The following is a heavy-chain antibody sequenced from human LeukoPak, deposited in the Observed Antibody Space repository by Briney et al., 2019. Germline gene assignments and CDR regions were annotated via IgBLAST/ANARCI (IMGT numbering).Heavy chain of an antibody. Sequence: SETLSLTCTVSTGSVSSGIYYWSWIRQPPGKGLEWIGYMYYNRSTNYNPSLKSRVTISVDTSKKRFSLKLSSVTAADTAMYYCARAPRVTMIIVTPGAFDMWGQGTMVTVSS. V-gene: IGHV4-61*01. CDR2: MYYNRST. CDR1: TGSVSSGIYY. D-gene: IGHD3-22*01. CDR3: ARAPRVTMIIVTPGAFDM. J-gene: IGHJ3*02.